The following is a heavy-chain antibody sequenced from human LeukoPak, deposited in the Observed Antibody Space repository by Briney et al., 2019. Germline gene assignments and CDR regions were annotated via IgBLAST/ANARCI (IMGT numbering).Heavy chain of an antibody. CDR2: IRGDGSKA. J-gene: IGHJ4*02. D-gene: IGHD1-1*01. CDR3: AKEGGTIYFDS. CDR1: GFTFDDYS. V-gene: IGHV3-43*01. Sequence: GGSLRLSCAASGFTFDDYSMHWVRQVPGKGLEWVSLIRGDGSKAYYAHSVKGRFTISRDSSKNSLYLQMSSLRTEDTALYYCAKEGGTIYFDSWGQGTLVTVSS.